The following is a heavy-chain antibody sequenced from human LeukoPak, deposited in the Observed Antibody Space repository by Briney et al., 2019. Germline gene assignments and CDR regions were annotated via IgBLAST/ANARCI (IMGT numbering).Heavy chain of an antibody. D-gene: IGHD6-19*01. Sequence: SETLSLTCTASGGSISSHYWHWIRQSPGKGLEWIGNIYDSGRTIYSPSLKTRVTMSIDTSTNRFSLQLTSVTATDTAIYYCSREAVTGRYKRYYFDSWGQGTLVTVSS. CDR2: IYDSGRT. V-gene: IGHV4-59*11. J-gene: IGHJ4*02. CDR3: SREAVTGRYKRYYFDS. CDR1: GGSISSHY.